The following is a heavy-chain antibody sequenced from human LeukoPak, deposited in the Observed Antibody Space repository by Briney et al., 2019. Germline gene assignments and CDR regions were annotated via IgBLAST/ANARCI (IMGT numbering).Heavy chain of an antibody. Sequence: SETLSLTCTVSGASVSSDTYHWSWIRQPPGKGLEWIGHLHYSGNTNYNPSLQSRVTIFRDTSKNQFSLNLRSVTAADTAMYYCARSYGMDVWGQGTTVTVSS. CDR2: LHYSGNT. J-gene: IGHJ6*02. CDR3: ARSYGMDV. V-gene: IGHV4-61*01. CDR1: GASVSSDTYH.